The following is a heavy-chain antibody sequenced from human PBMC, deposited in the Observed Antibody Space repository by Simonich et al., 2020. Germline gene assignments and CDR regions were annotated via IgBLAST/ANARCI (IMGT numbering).Heavy chain of an antibody. D-gene: IGHD6-13*01. V-gene: IGHV4-38-2*01. CDR3: ARVGYSNYYYYGMDV. J-gene: IGHJ6*02. CDR1: GYSISSGYY. Sequence: QVQLQESGPGLVKPSETLSLTCAVSGYSISSGYYWGWIRQPPGKGLELIGSIYHRGSTYYTPSLKRRVTISVDTSKNQFSLKLSSVTAADTAVYYCARVGYSNYYYYGMDVWGQGTTVTVSS. CDR2: IYHRGST.